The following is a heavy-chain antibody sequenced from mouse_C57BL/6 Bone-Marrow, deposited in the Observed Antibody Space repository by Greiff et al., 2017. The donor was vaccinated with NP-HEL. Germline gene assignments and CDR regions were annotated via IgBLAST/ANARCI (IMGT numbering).Heavy chain of an antibody. V-gene: IGHV5-4*01. J-gene: IGHJ1*03. CDR1: GFTFSSYA. D-gene: IGHD1-1*01. CDR2: ISDGGSYT. Sequence: EVKLVESGGGLVKPGGSLKLSCAASGFTFSSYAMSWVRQTPEKRLEWVATISDGGSYTYYPDNVKGRFTISRDNAKNNLYLQMSHLKSEDTAMDDCARDRLPLLPYFDVWGTGTTVTVSS. CDR3: ARDRLPLLPYFDV.